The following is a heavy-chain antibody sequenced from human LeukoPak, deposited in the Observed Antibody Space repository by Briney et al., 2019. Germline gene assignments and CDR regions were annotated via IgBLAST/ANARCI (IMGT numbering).Heavy chain of an antibody. J-gene: IGHJ6*03. Sequence: ASVKVSCKASGYTFTSYYMHWVRQAPGQGLEWMGIINPSGGSTSYAQKFQGRVTMTRDMSTSTVYMELSSLRSEDTAVYYCATSAARPHYYYYYYMDVWGKGTTVTVSS. CDR2: INPSGGST. V-gene: IGHV1-46*01. D-gene: IGHD6-6*01. CDR1: GYTFTSYY. CDR3: ATSAARPHYYYYYYMDV.